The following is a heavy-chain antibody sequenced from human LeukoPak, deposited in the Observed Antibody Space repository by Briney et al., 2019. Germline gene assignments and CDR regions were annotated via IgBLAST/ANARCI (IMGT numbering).Heavy chain of an antibody. CDR2: IYYSGST. V-gene: IGHV4-39*01. CDR1: GGSISSSSYY. CDR3: ARPRAVAGTPWFDP. Sequence: SETLSLTCTVSGGSISSSSYYWGWIRQPPGKGLEWIGSIYYSGSTYYNPSLKSRVTISVDTSKNQFSLKLSSVTAADTAVYYCARPRAVAGTPWFDPWGQGTQVTVSS. D-gene: IGHD6-19*01. J-gene: IGHJ5*02.